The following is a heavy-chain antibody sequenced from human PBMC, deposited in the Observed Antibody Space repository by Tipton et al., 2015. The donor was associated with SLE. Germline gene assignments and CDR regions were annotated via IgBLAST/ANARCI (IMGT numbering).Heavy chain of an antibody. CDR2: ISRNSTYI. CDR3: ARGMTVAVNYFDY. J-gene: IGHJ4*02. Sequence: SLRLSCAASGFTFSTYSMNWVRQAPGKGLEWVSSISRNSTYIYYADSVKGRFSISRDNTKNSLYLQMNSLRADDTAVYYCARGMTVAVNYFDYWGQGTLVTVSS. V-gene: IGHV3-21*01. CDR1: GFTFSTYS. D-gene: IGHD6-19*01.